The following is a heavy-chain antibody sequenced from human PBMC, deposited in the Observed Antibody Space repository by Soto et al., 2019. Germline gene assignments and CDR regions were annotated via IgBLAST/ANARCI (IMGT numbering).Heavy chain of an antibody. V-gene: IGHV4-34*01. CDR3: ARGTAKERECSSTSCLYYFVY. D-gene: IGHD2-2*01. J-gene: IGHJ4*02. Sequence: SETLSLTCAVYGGSFSGYYWSWIRQPPGKGLEGIGEINHSGSTNYNPSLKSRVTISVDTSKNQFSLKLSSVTAADTAVYYCARGTAKERECSSTSCLYYFVYWGQGTLVTVSS. CDR2: INHSGST. CDR1: GGSFSGYY.